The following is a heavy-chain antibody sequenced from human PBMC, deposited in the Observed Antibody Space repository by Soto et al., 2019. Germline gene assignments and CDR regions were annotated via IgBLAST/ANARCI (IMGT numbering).Heavy chain of an antibody. D-gene: IGHD6-13*01. CDR3: AKAAAAGIFDY. CDR1: GFTFNDYA. J-gene: IGHJ4*02. V-gene: IGHV3-9*01. CDR2: ISWNSGSI. Sequence: GGSLRLSCAASGFTFNDYAMHWVRQAPGKGLEWLSGISWNSGSIAYADSVKGRFTISRDNAKNSLYLQMNSLRAEDTALYYCAKAAAAGIFDYWGQGTLVTVSS.